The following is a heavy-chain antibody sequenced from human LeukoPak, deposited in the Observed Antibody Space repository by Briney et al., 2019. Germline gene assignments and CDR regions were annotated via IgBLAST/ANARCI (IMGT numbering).Heavy chain of an antibody. J-gene: IGHJ4*02. CDR3: VRIGSCYYFFDY. V-gene: IGHV3-20*04. CDR1: GFTYDDYC. Sequence: GGSLRLSCAASGFTYDDYCMSWVRQVPGKGLEWVSGISWNGDSTSYPDSVKGRFTVSRDNAKNSIYLQMNSLRDEDTAFYYCVRIGSCYYFFDYWGQGTLVTVSS. CDR2: ISWNGDST. D-gene: IGHD3-10*01.